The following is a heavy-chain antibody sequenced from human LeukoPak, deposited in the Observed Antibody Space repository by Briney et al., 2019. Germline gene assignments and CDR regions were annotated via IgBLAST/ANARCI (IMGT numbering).Heavy chain of an antibody. D-gene: IGHD3-22*01. CDR3: ARDRDRLDY. CDR1: GASVSSGSYY. V-gene: IGHV4-61*01. Sequence: SETLSLTCTVSGASVSSGSYYWSWIRQPPGKGLEWIGYMYYSGTSNYNPSLKSRVTISVDTSKNQFTLKLSSLTAADTAVYYCARDRDRLDYWGQGTLVTVSS. CDR2: MYYSGTS. J-gene: IGHJ4*02.